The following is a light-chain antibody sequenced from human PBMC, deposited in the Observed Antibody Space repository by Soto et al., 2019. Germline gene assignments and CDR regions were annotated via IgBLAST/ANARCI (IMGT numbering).Light chain of an antibody. J-gene: IGKJ5*01. V-gene: IGKV3-11*01. Sequence: EIVLTQSPATLSLSPGERATLSCRASQSVSSYLAWYQQKPGQAPRLLIYDASNRATGIPARFRGSGSGTDFTLTISSPEPEDFAVYYGQQRSNWHTFGQGTRLEIK. CDR2: DAS. CDR1: QSVSSY. CDR3: QQRSNWHT.